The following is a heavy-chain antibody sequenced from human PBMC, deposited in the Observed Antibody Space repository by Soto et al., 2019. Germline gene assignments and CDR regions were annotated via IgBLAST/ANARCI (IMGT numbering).Heavy chain of an antibody. CDR1: GFTFSSYA. D-gene: IGHD6-19*01. V-gene: IGHV3-30-3*01. Sequence: PGGSLRLSCAASGFTFSSYAMHWVRQAPGKGLEWVAVISYDGSNKYYADSVKGRFTISRDNSKNTLYLQMNSLRAEDTAVYYCARDRAPQQWLVQIVTWVYGMDVWGQGTTVTVSS. CDR3: ARDRAPQQWLVQIVTWVYGMDV. J-gene: IGHJ6*02. CDR2: ISYDGSNK.